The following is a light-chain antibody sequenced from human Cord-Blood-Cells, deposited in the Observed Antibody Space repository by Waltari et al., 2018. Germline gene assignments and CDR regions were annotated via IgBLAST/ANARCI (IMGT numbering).Light chain of an antibody. CDR2: EGS. CDR3: CSYAGSSTFV. V-gene: IGLV2-23*03. CDR1: SSDVGSYNL. Sequence: QSALTQPASVSGSPGQSITISCTGTSSDVGSYNLVSWYQQHPGKAPKLMIYEGSKRHSGVANRFSVSKSGNTASLTSSGLQAEDEADYYCCSYAGSSTFVVGTGTKVTVL. J-gene: IGLJ1*01.